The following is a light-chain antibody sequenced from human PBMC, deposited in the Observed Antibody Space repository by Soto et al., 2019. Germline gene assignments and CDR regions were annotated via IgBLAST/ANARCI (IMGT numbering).Light chain of an antibody. CDR2: GAS. CDR1: QSVSSY. CDR3: QQRRSWPPTIT. J-gene: IGKJ5*01. Sequence: EIVLTQSPGTLSLSPGERTTLSCRASQSVSSYLAWYQQKPGQAPRLLIYGASSRATDIPPRFSGSGSGTDSTLTISSLEPEDFAVYYCQQRRSWPPTITFGQGTRLEIK. V-gene: IGKV3-11*01.